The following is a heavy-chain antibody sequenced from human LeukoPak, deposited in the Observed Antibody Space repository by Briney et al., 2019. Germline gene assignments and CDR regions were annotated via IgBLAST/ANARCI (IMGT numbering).Heavy chain of an antibody. CDR3: ARSPDCSSTSCYTPRDY. CDR1: GFTFSDYY. CDR2: ISSSGSTI. V-gene: IGHV3-11*04. J-gene: IGHJ4*02. D-gene: IGHD2-2*02. Sequence: GGSLRLSCAASGFTFSDYYMSWIRQAPGKGLEWVSYISSSGSTIYYADSVKGRFTISRDNAKNSLYLQMNSLRDEDTAVYYCARSPDCSSTSCYTPRDYWGQGTLVTVSS.